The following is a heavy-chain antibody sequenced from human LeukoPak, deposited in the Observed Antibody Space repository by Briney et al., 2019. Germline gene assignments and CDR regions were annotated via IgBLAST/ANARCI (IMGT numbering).Heavy chain of an antibody. J-gene: IGHJ4*02. D-gene: IGHD2-15*01. V-gene: IGHV1-2*02. Sequence: ASVKVSCKASGYTFTGYYMHWVRQAPGQGLEWMGWINPNSGGTNYAQKFQGRATMTRDTSISTAYMELSRLRSDDTAVYYCARDYGRGSSHIREYWGQGTLVTVSS. CDR2: INPNSGGT. CDR1: GYTFTGYY. CDR3: ARDYGRGSSHIREY.